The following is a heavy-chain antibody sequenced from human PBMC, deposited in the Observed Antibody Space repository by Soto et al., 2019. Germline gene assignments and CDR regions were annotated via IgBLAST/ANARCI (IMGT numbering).Heavy chain of an antibody. CDR3: ARHGIAARDWFDP. CDR2: IDPSDSYT. CDR1: GYSFTSYW. Sequence: XESLKISCKGSGYSFTSYWISWVRQMPGKGLEWMGRIDPSDSYTNYSPSFQGHVTISADKSISAAYLQWSSLKASDTAMYYCARHGIAARDWFDPWGQGTLVTVSS. D-gene: IGHD6-6*01. J-gene: IGHJ5*02. V-gene: IGHV5-10-1*01.